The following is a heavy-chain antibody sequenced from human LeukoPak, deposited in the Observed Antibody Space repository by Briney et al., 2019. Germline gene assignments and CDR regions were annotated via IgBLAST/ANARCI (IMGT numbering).Heavy chain of an antibody. CDR2: INHSGST. V-gene: IGHV4-34*01. CDR1: GGSFSGYY. J-gene: IGHJ4*02. Sequence: SETLSLTCAVYGGSFSGYYWSWIRQPPGKGLEWIGEINHSGSTNYNPSLKSRVTISVDTSKNQFSLKLSSVTAADTAVYYCARNPRYYDSSGYYYGLFDYWGQGTLVTVSS. D-gene: IGHD3-22*01. CDR3: ARNPRYYDSSGYYYGLFDY.